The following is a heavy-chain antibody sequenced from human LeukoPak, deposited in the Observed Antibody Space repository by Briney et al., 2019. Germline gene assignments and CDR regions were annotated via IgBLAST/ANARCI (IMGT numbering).Heavy chain of an antibody. V-gene: IGHV1-46*01. D-gene: IGHD1-26*01. Sequence: GASVKVSCKASGYTFTSYYMHWVRQAPGQGLEWMGIINPSGGSTSYAQKFQGRVTMTRDTSTSTVYMELSSLRSEDTAVYYCARHVVGATTFLDWFDPWGQGTLVTVSS. CDR1: GYTFTSYY. CDR3: ARHVVGATTFLDWFDP. J-gene: IGHJ5*02. CDR2: INPSGGST.